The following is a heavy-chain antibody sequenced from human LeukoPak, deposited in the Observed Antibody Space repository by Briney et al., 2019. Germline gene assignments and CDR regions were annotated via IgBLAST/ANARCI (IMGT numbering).Heavy chain of an antibody. CDR2: IYYSGST. CDR1: GGSISSSSYY. V-gene: IGHV4-39*01. D-gene: IGHD3-3*01. J-gene: IGHJ4*02. CDR3: ARQGGFWSGYYNY. Sequence: SETLSLTCTVSGGSISSSSYYWGWIRQPPGKGLEWIGSIYYSGSTYYNPSLKSRVTISVDTSKHQFSLKLSSVTAADTAVYYCARQGGFWSGYYNYWGQGTLVTVSS.